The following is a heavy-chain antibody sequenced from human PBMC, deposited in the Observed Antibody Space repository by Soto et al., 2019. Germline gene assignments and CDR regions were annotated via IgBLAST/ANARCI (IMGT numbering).Heavy chain of an antibody. J-gene: IGHJ4*02. D-gene: IGHD5-18*01. CDR3: ASEGYTAMVLRQVLDY. CDR1: GGTFSTYA. CDR2: IIPIFGTA. Sequence: SVKVSCKASGGTFSTYAISWVRQAPGQGLEWMGGIIPIFGTANYAQKFQGRVTITADKSTSTAYMELSSLRSEDTAVYYCASEGYTAMVLRQVLDYWAEAILVTVCS. V-gene: IGHV1-69*06.